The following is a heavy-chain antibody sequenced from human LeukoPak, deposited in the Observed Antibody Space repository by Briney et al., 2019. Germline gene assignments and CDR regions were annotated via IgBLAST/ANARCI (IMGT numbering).Heavy chain of an antibody. CDR3: AKVGRGGGDGGDY. Sequence: SETLSLTCTVSGGSISSYYWSWVRQPPGKGLEWIGYIYYSGSTYYNPSLRSRVTISVDTSKNQFSLKLNSVTTADTAVYYCAKVGRGGGDGGDYWGQGTLVTVSS. CDR1: GGSISSYY. CDR2: IYYSGST. J-gene: IGHJ4*02. V-gene: IGHV4-59*08. D-gene: IGHD2-21*01.